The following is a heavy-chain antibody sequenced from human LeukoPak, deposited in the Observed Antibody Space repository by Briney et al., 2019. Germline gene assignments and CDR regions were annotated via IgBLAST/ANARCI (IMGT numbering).Heavy chain of an antibody. D-gene: IGHD2-15*01. CDR3: ARGAIYCSGGSCYPNYFDY. CDR1: GGTFSSYA. V-gene: IGHV1-69*13. Sequence: SVKVSCKASGGTFSSYAISWVRQAPGQGLEWMGGIIPIFGTANYAQKFQGRVTITADESTSTAYMELSSLRSEDTAVYYCARGAIYCSGGSCYPNYFDYWGQGTLVTVSS. CDR2: IIPIFGTA. J-gene: IGHJ4*02.